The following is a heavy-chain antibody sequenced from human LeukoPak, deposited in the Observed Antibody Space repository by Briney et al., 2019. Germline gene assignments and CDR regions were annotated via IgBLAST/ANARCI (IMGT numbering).Heavy chain of an antibody. CDR2: IIPIFGTT. CDR1: GGTFSSYA. J-gene: IGHJ5*02. V-gene: IGHV1-69*05. Sequence: SVKVSCKASGGTFSSYAISWVRQAPGQGLEWMGGIIPIFGTTNYAQKFQGRVTITTDESTSTAYMELSSLRSEDTAVYYCARWHSNWFDPWGQGTLVTVSS. CDR3: ARWHSNWFDP.